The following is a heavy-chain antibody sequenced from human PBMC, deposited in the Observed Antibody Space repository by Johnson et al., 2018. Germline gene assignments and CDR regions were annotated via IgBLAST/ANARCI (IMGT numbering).Heavy chain of an antibody. V-gene: IGHV4-30-4*01. CDR3: ASYRGDYAEYFPN. Sequence: VQLVESGPRLVKPSQTLSLTCSVSGGSISSGRYYWSWLRQPPGKGPEWIGYIYYTGSTYYNPSLKSRVTISLDTSKNLFPLKLNSVTAADTAVYFCASYRGDYAEYFPNWGQGTLVTVSS. J-gene: IGHJ1*01. D-gene: IGHD4-17*01. CDR1: GGSISSGRYY. CDR2: IYYTGST.